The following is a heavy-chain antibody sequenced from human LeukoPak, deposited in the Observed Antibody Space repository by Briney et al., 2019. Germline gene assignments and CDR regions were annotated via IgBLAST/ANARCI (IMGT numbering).Heavy chain of an antibody. J-gene: IGHJ6*03. CDR1: GYTFTNFD. CDR3: ARAPSWNYNRYYYYYVDV. Sequence: ASVKVSCKTSGYTFTNFDINWVRQASGHGLEWMGWMNPNSGNTGYAQKFQGRVTITRNTSISTAYMELSSLRSEDTAEYYCARAPSWNYNRYYYYYVDVWGRGTTVTVSS. CDR2: MNPNSGNT. D-gene: IGHD1-7*01. V-gene: IGHV1-8*03.